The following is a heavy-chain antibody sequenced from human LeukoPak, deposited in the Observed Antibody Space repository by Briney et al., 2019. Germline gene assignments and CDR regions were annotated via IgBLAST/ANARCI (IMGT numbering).Heavy chain of an antibody. CDR3: TDFGQGY. J-gene: IGHJ4*02. CDR1: GFTFSNAW. CDR2: IKSKRDGGTT. V-gene: IGHV3-15*01. Sequence: PGGSLRLSCAASGFTFSNAWMSWVRQAPGKGLEWVGRIKSKRDGGTTDYAAPVKGRFTISRDDSKNTVYVQMNSLKTEDTAVYYCTDFGQGYWGQGTTLTVSS. D-gene: IGHD3-10*01.